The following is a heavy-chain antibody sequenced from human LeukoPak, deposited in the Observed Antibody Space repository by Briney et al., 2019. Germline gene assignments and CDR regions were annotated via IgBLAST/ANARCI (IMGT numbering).Heavy chain of an antibody. CDR3: AKVLTAAGLDL. J-gene: IGHJ5*02. D-gene: IGHD6-25*01. Sequence: SETLSLTCSVSGGSMSDSRTWGWVRQPPGNGLEWLANIHDDGRTAPNPSLRSRLTISQDRSKNQFSLKVSSVTAADTAFYYCAKVLTAAGLDLWGQGILVTVSS. CDR1: GGSMSDSRT. CDR2: IHDDGRT. V-gene: IGHV4/OR15-8*01.